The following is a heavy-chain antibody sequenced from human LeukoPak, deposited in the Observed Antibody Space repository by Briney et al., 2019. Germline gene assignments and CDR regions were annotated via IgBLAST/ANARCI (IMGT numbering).Heavy chain of an antibody. J-gene: IGHJ6*02. CDR3: AKAPSSSGWPYYGMDV. Sequence: GGSLRLSCAASGFTFSTYAMWWVRQAPGKGLERVSTISGNGGGTNYADSVKGRFTISRDNSKNTLYLQVNSLRAEDTAIYYCAKAPSSSGWPYYGMDVWGQGTTVTVSS. CDR2: ISGNGGGT. V-gene: IGHV3-23*01. D-gene: IGHD6-19*01. CDR1: GFTFSTYA.